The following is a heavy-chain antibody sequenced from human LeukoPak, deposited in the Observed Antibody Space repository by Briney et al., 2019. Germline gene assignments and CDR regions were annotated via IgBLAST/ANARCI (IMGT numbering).Heavy chain of an antibody. CDR1: GFTFSSYA. V-gene: IGHV3-64*01. J-gene: IGHJ4*02. CDR2: ISSNGGST. Sequence: GGSLRLSCAASGFTFSSYAMHWVRQAPGKGLEYVSAISSNGGSTYYANSVKGRFTISRDNSKNTLYLQMNSLRAEDTAVYYCAKDYGSGWYYFDYWGQGTLVTVSS. D-gene: IGHD6-19*01. CDR3: AKDYGSGWYYFDY.